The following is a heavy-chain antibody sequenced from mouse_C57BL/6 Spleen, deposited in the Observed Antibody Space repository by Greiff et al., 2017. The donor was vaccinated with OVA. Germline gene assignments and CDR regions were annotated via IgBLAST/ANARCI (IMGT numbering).Heavy chain of an antibody. J-gene: IGHJ2*01. V-gene: IGHV1-81*01. CDR2: IYPRSGNT. CDR1: GYTFTSYG. Sequence: VQVVESGAELARPGASVKLSCKASGYTFTSYGISWVKQRTGQGLEWIGEIYPRSGNTYYNEKFKGKATLTADKSSSTAYMELRSLTSEDSAVYFCANYDAFDYWGQGTTITGSS. D-gene: IGHD2-4*01. CDR3: ANYDAFDY.